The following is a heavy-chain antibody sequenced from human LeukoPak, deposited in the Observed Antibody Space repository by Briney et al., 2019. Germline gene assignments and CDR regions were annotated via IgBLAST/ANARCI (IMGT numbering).Heavy chain of an antibody. V-gene: IGHV3-23*01. Sequence: GGSLRLSCEPSGFSFNNYSMIWVRQAPARGLEWVSGITGSGCSTYYSVKGRFTISRDNSKNTLLLQMSNLRAEDTAVYYCAKAGEYCPDGSCYSENYYFDYWGQGTLVTVSS. D-gene: IGHD2-15*01. CDR2: ITGSGCST. CDR3: AKAGEYCPDGSCYSENYYFDY. J-gene: IGHJ4*02. CDR1: GFSFNNYS.